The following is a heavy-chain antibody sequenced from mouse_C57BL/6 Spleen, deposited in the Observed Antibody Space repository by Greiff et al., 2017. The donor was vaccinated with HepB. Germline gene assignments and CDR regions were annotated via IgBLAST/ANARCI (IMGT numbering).Heavy chain of an antibody. CDR2: LDPSDSYT. V-gene: IGHV1-69*01. J-gene: IGHJ4*01. CDR3: ASGVYYGSNPYAMDY. Sequence: VQLQQSGAELVMPGASVKLSCKASGYTFTSYWMHWVKQRPGQGLEWIGELDPSDSYTNYNQKFKGKSTLTVDKSSSTAYMQLSSLTSEDSAVYYCASGVYYGSNPYAMDYWGQGTSVTVSS. CDR1: GYTFTSYW. D-gene: IGHD1-1*01.